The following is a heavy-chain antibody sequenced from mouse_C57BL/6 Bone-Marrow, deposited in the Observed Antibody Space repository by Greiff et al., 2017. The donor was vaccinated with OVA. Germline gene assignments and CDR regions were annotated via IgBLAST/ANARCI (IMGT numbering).Heavy chain of an antibody. Sequence: EVKLVESGPGLVKPSQSLSLTCSVSGYSFTSGYFSYWLRQSPGNQLEWMGFISYDGSNYYNPSLKNRFSISRDTSKNPFFLKLNSVTTEDTATYYGARDPLSTMVATGCFDYWGQGTTLTVSA. CDR3: ARDPLSTMVATGCFDY. V-gene: IGHV3-6*01. CDR2: ISYDGSN. CDR1: GYSFTSGYF. D-gene: IGHD2-2*01. J-gene: IGHJ2*01.